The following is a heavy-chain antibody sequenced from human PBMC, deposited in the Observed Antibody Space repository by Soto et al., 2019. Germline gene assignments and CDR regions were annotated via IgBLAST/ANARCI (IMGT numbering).Heavy chain of an antibody. J-gene: IGHJ4*02. D-gene: IGHD5-12*01. CDR2: IWYDGSNK. CDR3: ARDQADSGYDYVGYFDY. V-gene: IGHV3-33*01. Sequence: HPGGSLRLSCAASGFTFSSYGMHWVRQAPGKGLEWVAVIWYDGSNKYYADSVKGRFTISRDNSKNTLYLQMNSLRAEDTAVYYCARDQADSGYDYVGYFDYWGQGTLVTVSS. CDR1: GFTFSSYG.